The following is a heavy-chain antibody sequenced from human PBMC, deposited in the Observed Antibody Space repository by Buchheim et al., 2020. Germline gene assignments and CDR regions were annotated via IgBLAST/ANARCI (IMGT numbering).Heavy chain of an antibody. CDR3: AREHLSTYYFDC. CDR2: ISYDGTNK. Sequence: QVQLVESGGGVVQPGRSLRLSCAASGFTFRDYAMHWVRQAPGKGPEWVAVISYDGTNKYFADSVKGRFTISRDTSKNTLYLQVDSLRAEDTAVYYCAREHLSTYYFDCWGQGTL. D-gene: IGHD2/OR15-2a*01. V-gene: IGHV3-30*04. CDR1: GFTFRDYA. J-gene: IGHJ4*02.